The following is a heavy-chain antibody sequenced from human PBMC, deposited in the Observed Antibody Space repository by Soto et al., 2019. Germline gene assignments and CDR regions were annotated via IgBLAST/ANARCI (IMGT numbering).Heavy chain of an antibody. J-gene: IGHJ5*02. D-gene: IGHD3-22*01. V-gene: IGHV3-23*01. Sequence: PVGSLRLSWAASGFTFSSYAMSWVRQAPGKGLEWVSAIIGSGGSTYYADSVKGRFTISRDNSKNTLYLQMNSLRAEDTAVYYCARRLDYYDSSGFNWFDPWGQGTLVTVSS. CDR2: IIGSGGST. CDR3: ARRLDYYDSSGFNWFDP. CDR1: GFTFSSYA.